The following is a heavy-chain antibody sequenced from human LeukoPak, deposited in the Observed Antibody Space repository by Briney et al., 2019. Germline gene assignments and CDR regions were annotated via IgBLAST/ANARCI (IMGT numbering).Heavy chain of an antibody. J-gene: IGHJ3*02. CDR1: GFTFSSYN. D-gene: IGHD3-10*01. CDR3: AKPSITMVRGGAFDI. CDR2: ISSSSSYI. V-gene: IGHV3-21*01. Sequence: GGSLRVSCAASGFTFSSYNMNWVRQAPGKGLEWVSSISSSSSYIYYADSVKGRFTISRDNAKNSLYLQMHSLRAEDTAVYYCAKPSITMVRGGAFDIWGQGTMVTVSS.